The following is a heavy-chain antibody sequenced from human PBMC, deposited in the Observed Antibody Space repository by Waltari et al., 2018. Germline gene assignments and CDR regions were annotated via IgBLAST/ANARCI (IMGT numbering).Heavy chain of an antibody. J-gene: IGHJ3*02. CDR3: ARGGSSGYYYGAKYAFDI. CDR2: IYYSGST. Sequence: QVQLQESGPGLVKPSQTLSLTCTVSGGSISSGDYYWSWIRQPPGKGLEWIGYIYYSGSTYYNPSLKSRVTISVDTSKNQFSLKLSSVTAAETAVYYCARGGSSGYYYGAKYAFDIWGQGTMVTVSS. V-gene: IGHV4-30-4*08. CDR1: GGSISSGDYY. D-gene: IGHD3-22*01.